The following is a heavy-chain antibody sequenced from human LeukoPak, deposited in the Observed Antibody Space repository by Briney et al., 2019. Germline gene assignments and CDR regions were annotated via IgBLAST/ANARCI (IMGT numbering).Heavy chain of an antibody. J-gene: IGHJ6*03. V-gene: IGHV1-69*06. Sequence: SVKVSCKASGGTFSSYAISWVRQAPGQGLEWMGGIIPIFGTANYAQKFQGRVTITADKSTSTAYMELSSLRSEDTAVYYCARGTDTAMGYYYYYYMDVWGKGTTVTVSS. CDR1: GGTFSSYA. D-gene: IGHD5-18*01. CDR3: ARGTDTAMGYYYYYYMDV. CDR2: IIPIFGTA.